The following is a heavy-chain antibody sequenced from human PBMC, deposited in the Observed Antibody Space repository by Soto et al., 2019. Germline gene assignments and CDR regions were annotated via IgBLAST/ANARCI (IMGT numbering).Heavy chain of an antibody. V-gene: IGHV3-30*18. CDR2: ISYYGSNK. Sequence: QVQLVESGGGVVQPGRSLRLSCAASGFICSSYGMHWVRQAPGQGLERVTAISYYGSNKYSIDSVKGRFTISRDNSKNTLYLQMTSLRAEDTAVYYWAKGRRCSGGSGDHEEFEYWGQGTLVTVSS. J-gene: IGHJ4*02. CDR1: GFICSSYG. D-gene: IGHD2-15*01. CDR3: AKGRRCSGGSGDHEEFEY.